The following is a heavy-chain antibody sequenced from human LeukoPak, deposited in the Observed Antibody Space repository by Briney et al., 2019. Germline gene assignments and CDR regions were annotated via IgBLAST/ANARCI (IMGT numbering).Heavy chain of an antibody. V-gene: IGHV4-31*03. J-gene: IGHJ4*02. CDR1: GGSISSGGYY. D-gene: IGHD5-24*01. CDR3: ARVRMMATTFDY. CDR2: IYYSGRT. Sequence: TSSQTLSLTCTVSGGSISSGGYYWSWIRQHPGKGLEWIGYIYYSGRTYYNPSLKSRVTISVDTSKNQFSLKVSSVAAADTAVYYCARVRMMATTFDYWGQGTLVTVSS.